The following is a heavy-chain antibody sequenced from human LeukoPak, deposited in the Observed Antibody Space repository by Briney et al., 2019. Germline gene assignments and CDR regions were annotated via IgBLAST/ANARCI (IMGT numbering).Heavy chain of an antibody. CDR3: AKDTYDSSGYCHFDY. CDR1: GFTFSSYA. J-gene: IGHJ4*02. CDR2: ISGSGGST. V-gene: IGHV3-23*01. Sequence: GGSLRLSCAASGFTFSSYAMSWVRQAPGKGLEWVSAISGSGGSTYYADSVKGRFTIYRDNSKNTLYLQMNSLRAEDTAVYYCAKDTYDSSGYCHFDYWGQGTLVTVSS. D-gene: IGHD3-22*01.